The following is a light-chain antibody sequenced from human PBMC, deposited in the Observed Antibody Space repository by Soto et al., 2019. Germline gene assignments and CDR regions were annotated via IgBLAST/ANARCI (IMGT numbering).Light chain of an antibody. CDR2: DAS. CDR3: QQYDYLPRT. CDR1: HDISNN. Sequence: DIQMTQSPSSLSASVGDRVTITCQASHDISNNLHWYQLKPGKAPKLLVYDASNLETGVRSRFSGTGSGTSFTFTISSLQPEDGATYYCQQYDYLPRTFGQGTKLQIK. J-gene: IGKJ2*01. V-gene: IGKV1-33*01.